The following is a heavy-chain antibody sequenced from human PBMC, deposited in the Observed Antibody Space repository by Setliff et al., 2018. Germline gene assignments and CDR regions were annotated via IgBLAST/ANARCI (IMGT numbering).Heavy chain of an antibody. CDR1: GASLRSGSYY. CDR2: IYTSGIT. J-gene: IGHJ4*02. V-gene: IGHV4-61*02. D-gene: IGHD5-12*01. CDR3: ARLGGLLVATMPFDY. Sequence: SETLSLTCTVSGASLRSGSYYWSWIRQPAGKGLEWIGRIYTSGITYYNPSLKSRVTMSLDTSTNQFSLKLRSVTAADTAVYYCARLGGLLVATMPFDYWGQGIPVTVSS.